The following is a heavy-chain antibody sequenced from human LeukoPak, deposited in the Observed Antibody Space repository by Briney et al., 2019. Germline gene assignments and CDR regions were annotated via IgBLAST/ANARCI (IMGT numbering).Heavy chain of an antibody. CDR2: IYYSGSS. Sequence: MSSETLSLTCTVSGGTISSSSYYWGWIRQPPGKGLEWIGSIYYSGSSYYNPSLKSRVTISVDTSKNLFSLKLSSVTAADTAVYYCTRYSLRWSYYYFDYWDQGTLVTVSS. D-gene: IGHD1-26*01. CDR3: TRYSLRWSYYYFDY. J-gene: IGHJ4*02. CDR1: GGTISSSSYY. V-gene: IGHV4-39*01.